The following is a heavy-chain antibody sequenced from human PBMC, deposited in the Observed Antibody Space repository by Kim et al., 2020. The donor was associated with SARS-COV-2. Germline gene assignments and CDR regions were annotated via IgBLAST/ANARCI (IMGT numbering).Heavy chain of an antibody. D-gene: IGHD1-26*01. Sequence: GGSLRLSCAASGFTFSSYAMSWVRQAPGKGLEWVSAISGSGGSTYYADSVKGRFTISRDNSKNTLYLQMNSLRAEDTAVYYCAKGGPRWELLPWGSFSGNSWGQGSLVTVSS. CDR2: ISGSGGST. V-gene: IGHV3-23*01. CDR1: GFTFSSYA. J-gene: IGHJ4*02. CDR3: AKGGPRWELLPWGSFSGNS.